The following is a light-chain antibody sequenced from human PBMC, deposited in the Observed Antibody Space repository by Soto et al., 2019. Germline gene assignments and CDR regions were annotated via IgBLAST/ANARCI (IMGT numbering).Light chain of an antibody. CDR2: KAS. CDR1: QSISSW. J-gene: IGKJ1*01. Sequence: DIQMTQSPSTLSASVGDRVTITCRASQSISSWLAWYQQKPGKAPKLLIYKASSLETGVPSRFSGSGSGTEVTLTISSLQPDDFKRYYCQQYGSSSPWTFGQGTKVEVK. CDR3: QQYGSSSPWT. V-gene: IGKV1-5*03.